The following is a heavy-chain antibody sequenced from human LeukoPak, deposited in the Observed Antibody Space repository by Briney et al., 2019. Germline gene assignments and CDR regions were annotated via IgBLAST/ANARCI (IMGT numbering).Heavy chain of an antibody. D-gene: IGHD4-17*01. Sequence: ASVKVSCKASGYTFTSYDINWVRQATGQGLEWMGWMNPNSGNTGYARKFQGRVTMTRNTSISTAYMELSSLRSEDTAVYYCARGTRMTTVTPGYWGQRTLVTVSS. CDR2: MNPNSGNT. CDR1: GYTFTSYD. J-gene: IGHJ4*02. V-gene: IGHV1-8*01. CDR3: ARGTRMTTVTPGY.